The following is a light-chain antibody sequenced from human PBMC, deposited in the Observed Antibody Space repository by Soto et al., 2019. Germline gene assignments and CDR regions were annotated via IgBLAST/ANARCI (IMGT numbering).Light chain of an antibody. CDR2: GAS. J-gene: IGKJ4*01. Sequence: EIVLTQSPGTLSLSPGERATLSCRASQSVSSSYLAWYQQKPGQAPRLLIYGASSRATGIPDRFSGSGFGTDFTFSICSLEPEDFAVYYCQQYGSSLLTFGGGTKVDIK. CDR3: QQYGSSLLT. V-gene: IGKV3-20*01. CDR1: QSVSSSY.